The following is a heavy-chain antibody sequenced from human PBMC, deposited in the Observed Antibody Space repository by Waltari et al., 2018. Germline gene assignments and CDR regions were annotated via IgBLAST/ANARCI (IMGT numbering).Heavy chain of an antibody. CDR1: GFTFSHYD. CDR3: ARGGMGYYYSDY. CDR2: VRYDGGNS. D-gene: IGHD1-1*01. J-gene: IGHJ4*02. Sequence: QVQLLESGGGVVQPGGSLRLSCAASGFTFSHYDMHWVRQAPGKGLEWVAFVRYDGGNSYNIDSVKGRFTVSRDNSKNTLYVQMNSLRPEDTAIYYCARGGMGYYYSDYWGQGTLVLVSS. V-gene: IGHV3-30*02.